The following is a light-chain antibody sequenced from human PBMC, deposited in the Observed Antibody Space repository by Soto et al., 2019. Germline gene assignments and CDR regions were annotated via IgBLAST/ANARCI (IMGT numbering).Light chain of an antibody. J-gene: IGLJ2*01. V-gene: IGLV2-14*03. CDR3: SSYTSSSTVI. CDR2: DIS. Sequence: QSLRSQPASVSGSPGQSITISCTGTSSDVGIYKYVSWYQQHPGKAPKLMIYDISNRPSGVSNRFSGSKSGNTASLTISGLQAEDEADYYCSSYTSSSTVIFGGGTKLTVL. CDR1: SSDVGIYKY.